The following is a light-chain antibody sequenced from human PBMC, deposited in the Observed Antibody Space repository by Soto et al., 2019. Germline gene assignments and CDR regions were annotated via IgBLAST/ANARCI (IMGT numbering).Light chain of an antibody. CDR1: QGISNY. J-gene: IGKJ2*01. CDR2: AAS. V-gene: IGKV1-27*01. Sequence: DIQMTQSQTSLSASIGDRVTITCRASQGISNYLAWYQQKPGKVPKLLIYAASTLQSGVPSRYSGSGSGTDFTLTISCLQPEDLATDYCQNYNSTAYTFGQGTQLQ. CDR3: QNYNSTAYT.